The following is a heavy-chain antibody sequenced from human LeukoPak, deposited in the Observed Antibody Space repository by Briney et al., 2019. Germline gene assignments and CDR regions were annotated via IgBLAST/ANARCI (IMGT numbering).Heavy chain of an antibody. V-gene: IGHV3-48*04. CDR3: AREYSSHPDAFDI. D-gene: IGHD6-13*01. Sequence: GGSLRLSCAASGFTLGSYSMNWVRQAPGKGLEWISYISSSSSTIYYADSVKGRFTISRDNAKNSLFLQMNSLRADDTAVYYCAREYSSHPDAFDIWGQGTMVTVSS. J-gene: IGHJ3*02. CDR2: ISSSSSTI. CDR1: GFTLGSYS.